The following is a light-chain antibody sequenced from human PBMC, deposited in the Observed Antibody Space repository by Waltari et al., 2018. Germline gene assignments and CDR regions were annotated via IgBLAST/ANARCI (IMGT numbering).Light chain of an antibody. V-gene: IGLV3-1*01. CDR2: KDN. CDR3: QAWDSSSCV. Sequence: SYELTQPPSVSLSPGQTASITCSGDILGDKYTFWYQQKPIQSPPLVIYKDNNRPSGIPERCVGSNSGNTAARTISGTQGMGGGDYYCQAWDSSSCVFGTGTKVTVL. J-gene: IGLJ1*01. CDR1: ILGDKY.